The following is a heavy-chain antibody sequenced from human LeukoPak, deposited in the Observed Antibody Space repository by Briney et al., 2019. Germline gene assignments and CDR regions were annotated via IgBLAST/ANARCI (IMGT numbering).Heavy chain of an antibody. CDR3: AKAGSGWYRGYFDY. D-gene: IGHD6-19*01. CDR2: ISGSGGST. J-gene: IGHJ4*02. Sequence: GGSLRLSCAASGFTFSSHAMSWVRQAPGKGLEWVSAISGSGGSTYYADSVKGRFTISRDNSKNTLYLQMNSLRAEDTAVYYCAKAGSGWYRGYFDYWGQGTLVTVSS. CDR1: GFTFSSHA. V-gene: IGHV3-23*01.